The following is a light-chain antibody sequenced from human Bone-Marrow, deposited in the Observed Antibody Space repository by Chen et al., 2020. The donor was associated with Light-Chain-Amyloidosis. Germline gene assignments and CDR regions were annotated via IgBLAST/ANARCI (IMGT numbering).Light chain of an antibody. CDR3: SSYAGTNNWV. Sequence: QSALTQPPSASGSPGQSSTVSCTGTSGTVGRYNYVSWYQPLPGKVPQLMIYKVTKRPSGVPVRLSGSKSGNAASLTGSGLRADDEANYFCSSYAGTNNWVFGGGTKVTVL. J-gene: IGLJ3*02. CDR2: KVT. V-gene: IGLV2-8*01. CDR1: SGTVGRYNY.